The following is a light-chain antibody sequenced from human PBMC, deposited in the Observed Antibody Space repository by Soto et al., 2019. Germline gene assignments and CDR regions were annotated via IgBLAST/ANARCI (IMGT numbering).Light chain of an antibody. CDR3: QQYGSSPWT. J-gene: IGKJ1*01. CDR1: QSVSSSY. CDR2: LAS. Sequence: DIVLTQSPGTLSSSPGERATLSCRASQSVSSSYLAWYQQKPGLAPRLLMYLASSRATGIPDRFSGSGSGTDFTLTISGLEPEDFAVYYCQQYGSSPWTFGQGTKVEIK. V-gene: IGKV3-20*01.